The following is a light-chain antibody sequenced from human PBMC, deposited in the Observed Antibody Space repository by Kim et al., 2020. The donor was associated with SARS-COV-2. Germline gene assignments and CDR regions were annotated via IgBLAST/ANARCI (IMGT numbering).Light chain of an antibody. V-gene: IGLV3-19*01. Sequence: SSELTQDPAVSVALGQTVRITCHGDSLRSYYTIWYQQKPGQAPVLVIYGKNNRPSGIPDLFSGSSSGTTASLTITGAQSEDEASYYCNSRDSSCNHVVFG. CDR2: GKN. CDR3: NSRDSSCNHVV. CDR1: SLRSYY. J-gene: IGLJ2*01.